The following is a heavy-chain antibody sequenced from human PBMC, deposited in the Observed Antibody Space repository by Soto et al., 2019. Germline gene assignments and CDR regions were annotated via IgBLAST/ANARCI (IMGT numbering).Heavy chain of an antibody. CDR2: ISSSGSTI. J-gene: IGHJ4*02. Sequence: GGSLRLSCAASGFAFSDYYMSWIRQAPGKGLEWVSYISSSGSTIYYADSVKGRFTISRDNAKNSLYLQMNSLRAEDTAVYYCARAPVTILHVDYWGQGTLVTVSS. CDR3: ARAPVTILHVDY. V-gene: IGHV3-11*01. CDR1: GFAFSDYY. D-gene: IGHD3-3*01.